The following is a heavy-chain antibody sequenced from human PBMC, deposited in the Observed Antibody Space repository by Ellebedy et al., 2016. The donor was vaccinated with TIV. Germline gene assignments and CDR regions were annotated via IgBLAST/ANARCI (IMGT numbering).Heavy chain of an antibody. CDR2: IYYSGST. V-gene: IGHV4-39*01. D-gene: IGHD6-19*01. J-gene: IGHJ6*02. CDR3: ARESSGWYNSVYYYYYGMDV. Sequence: MPSETQSLTCTVSGGSISSSSYYWGWIRQPPGKGLEWIGKIYYSGSTYYNPSLKSRVTISLDTSKNQFPLKLSSVTAADTAVYYCARESSGWYNSVYYYYYGMDVWGQGTTVTVS. CDR1: GGSISSSSYY.